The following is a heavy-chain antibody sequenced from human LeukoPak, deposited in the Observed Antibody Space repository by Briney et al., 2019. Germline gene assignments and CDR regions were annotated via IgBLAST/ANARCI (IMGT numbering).Heavy chain of an antibody. Sequence: SETLSLTCTVSGGSLGTYYWSWIRQPPGKGLEWIGYFYYSGSTNYNPSLKSRVTISVDTSKNQFSLKLSSVTAADTAVYYCASLRVGSSFGYQYYIDVWGKGTTVTVSS. CDR3: ASLRVGSSFGYQYYIDV. CDR1: GGSLGTYY. D-gene: IGHD6-13*01. V-gene: IGHV4-59*01. J-gene: IGHJ6*03. CDR2: FYYSGST.